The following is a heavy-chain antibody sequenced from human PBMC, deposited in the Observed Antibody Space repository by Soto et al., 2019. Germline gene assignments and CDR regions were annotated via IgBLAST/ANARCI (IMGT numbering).Heavy chain of an antibody. Sequence: ASVKGSCKASGYTFTGYYMHWVRQAPGQGLEWMGWINPNSGGTNYAQKFQGWVTMTRDTSISTAYMELSRLRSDDTAVYYCARGTKYYYYGMDVWGQGTTVTVS. V-gene: IGHV1-2*04. CDR2: INPNSGGT. CDR3: ARGTKYYYYGMDV. J-gene: IGHJ6*02. D-gene: IGHD2-8*01. CDR1: GYTFTGYY.